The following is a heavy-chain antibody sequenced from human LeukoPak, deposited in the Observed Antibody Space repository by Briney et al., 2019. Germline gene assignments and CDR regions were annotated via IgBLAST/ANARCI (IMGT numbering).Heavy chain of an antibody. CDR1: GFSISSYA. CDR3: ARDISYDLGDY. CDR2: ISYDGSNK. V-gene: IGHV3-30*04. Sequence: PGRSLRLSCAASGFSISSYAMHWVRQAPGKGLEWVAVISYDGSNKYYADSVRGRFTISRDNSENTVYLQMNSLRAEDTAVYYCARDISYDLGDYWGQGTLVTVSS. J-gene: IGHJ4*02. D-gene: IGHD3-3*01.